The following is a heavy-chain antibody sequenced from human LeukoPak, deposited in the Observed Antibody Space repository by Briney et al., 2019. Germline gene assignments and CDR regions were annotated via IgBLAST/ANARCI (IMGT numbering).Heavy chain of an antibody. D-gene: IGHD1-20*01. CDR3: ARVNWNDYWFDP. CDR1: GGSISSYY. J-gene: IGHJ5*02. Sequence: SETLSLTCTVSGGSISSYYWSWIRQPPGKGLEWIGYIYHSGSTYYNPSLKSRVTISVDWSKNQFSLKLSSVTAADTAVYYCARVNWNDYWFDPWGQGTLVTVSS. V-gene: IGHV4-59*12. CDR2: IYHSGST.